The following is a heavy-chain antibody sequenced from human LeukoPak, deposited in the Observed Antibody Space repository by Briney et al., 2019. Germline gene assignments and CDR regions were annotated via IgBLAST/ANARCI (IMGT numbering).Heavy chain of an antibody. D-gene: IGHD2-21*01. CDR1: GYTFTGYY. Sequence: ASVKVSCKASGYTFTGYYMHWVRQAPGQGLEWMGWINPNSGGTNYSQKFQGRVTITRDTSISTAYMELSRLRSDDTAVYYCARPPNLLGIKGGIFDYWGQGTLVTVSS. J-gene: IGHJ4*02. CDR3: ARPPNLLGIKGGIFDY. CDR2: INPNSGGT. V-gene: IGHV1-2*02.